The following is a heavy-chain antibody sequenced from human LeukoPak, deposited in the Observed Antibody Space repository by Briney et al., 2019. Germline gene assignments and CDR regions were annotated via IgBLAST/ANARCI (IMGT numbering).Heavy chain of an antibody. D-gene: IGHD2-2*01. J-gene: IGHJ4*02. CDR2: INHSGST. CDR1: GGSFSGYC. Sequence: SETLSLTCAVYGGSFSGYCWSWIRQPPGKGLEWIGEINHSGSTNYNPSLKSRVTISVDTSKNQFSLKLSSVTAADTAVYYCARGPIVVVPAASSPFGYWGQGTLVTVSS. CDR3: ARGPIVVVPAASSPFGY. V-gene: IGHV4-34*01.